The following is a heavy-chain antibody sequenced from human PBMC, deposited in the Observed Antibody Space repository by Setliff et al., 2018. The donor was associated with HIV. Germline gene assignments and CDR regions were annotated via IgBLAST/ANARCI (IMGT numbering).Heavy chain of an antibody. D-gene: IGHD2-2*01. CDR2: IYTRGNT. J-gene: IGHJ6*02. V-gene: IGHV4-4*07. Sequence: PSETLSLTCTVSYGSISGHYWNWIRQPAGKGLEWIGRIYTRGNTNYNPSLKSRVTISVDTSKNQFSLKLSSVTAADAAVYYCGTAMYYYYGLDVWGQGIRVTVSS. CDR1: YGSISGHY. CDR3: GTAMYYYYGLDV.